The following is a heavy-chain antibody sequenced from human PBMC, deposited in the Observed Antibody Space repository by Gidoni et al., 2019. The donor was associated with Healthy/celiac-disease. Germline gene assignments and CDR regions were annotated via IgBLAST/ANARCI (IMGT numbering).Heavy chain of an antibody. Sequence: QVQLQESGPGLVKPSETLSLTCTVSGGSISSYYWSWIRQPPGKGLEWIGYIYYSGSTNYNPSLKSRVTISVDTSKNQFSLKLSSVTAADTAVYYCARGFLEWLLIFDYWGQGTLVTVSS. J-gene: IGHJ4*02. CDR1: GGSISSYY. V-gene: IGHV4-59*01. D-gene: IGHD3-3*01. CDR3: ARGFLEWLLIFDY. CDR2: IYYSGST.